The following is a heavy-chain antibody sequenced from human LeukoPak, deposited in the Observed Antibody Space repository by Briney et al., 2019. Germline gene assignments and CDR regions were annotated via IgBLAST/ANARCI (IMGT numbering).Heavy chain of an antibody. J-gene: IGHJ4*02. CDR3: ATDKWASDYDSSGYYHFDY. CDR1: GYTLTELS. D-gene: IGHD3-22*01. V-gene: IGHV1-24*01. CDR2: FDPEDGET. Sequence: GASVKVSCKVSGYTLTELSMHWVRQAPGKGLEWMGGFDPEDGETIYAQKFQGRVTMTEDTSTDTAYMEPSSLRSEDTAVYYCATDKWASDYDSSGYYHFDYWGQGTLVTVSS.